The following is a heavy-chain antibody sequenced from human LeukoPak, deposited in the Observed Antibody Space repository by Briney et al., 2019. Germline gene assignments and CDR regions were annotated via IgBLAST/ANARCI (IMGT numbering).Heavy chain of an antibody. D-gene: IGHD3-22*01. CDR2: IYSGGDT. Sequence: GGSLRLSCAASGFTFSSYAMSWVRQAPGKGLEWVSVIYSGGDTYYADSVKGRFTISRDNSKNTLYLQMNSLRVEDTALYYCARDLNYHDSSGQNHWSQGTLVTVSS. CDR1: GFTFSSYA. J-gene: IGHJ4*02. CDR3: ARDLNYHDSSGQNH. V-gene: IGHV3-23*03.